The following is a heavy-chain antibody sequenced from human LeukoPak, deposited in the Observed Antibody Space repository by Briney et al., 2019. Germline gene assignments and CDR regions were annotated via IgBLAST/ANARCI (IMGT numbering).Heavy chain of an antibody. CDR3: ARGLSSSSSLPFDP. CDR2: IYYSGST. CDR1: GGSISSYY. D-gene: IGHD6-6*01. V-gene: IGHV4-59*01. J-gene: IGHJ5*02. Sequence: PSETLSLTCTVSGGSISSYYWSWIRQPPGKGLEWIGYIYYSGSTNYNPSLKSRVTISVDTSKNQFSLKLGSVTAADTAVYYCARGLSSSSSLPFDPWGQGTLVTVSS.